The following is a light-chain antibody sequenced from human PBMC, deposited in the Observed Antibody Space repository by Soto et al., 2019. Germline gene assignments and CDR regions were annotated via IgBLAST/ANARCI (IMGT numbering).Light chain of an antibody. CDR1: SSDVGGYNY. CDR2: EVS. V-gene: IGLV2-14*01. CDR3: SSYTSSSTLGV. J-gene: IGLJ2*01. Sequence: QSALTQPASVSGSPGQSITISCTGTSSDVGGYNYVSWYQQHPGKAPKLMIYEVSRRPSGVSNRFSGSKSGNTASLTISGLQAEDEADYYCSSYTSSSTLGVFGGGTKLTVL.